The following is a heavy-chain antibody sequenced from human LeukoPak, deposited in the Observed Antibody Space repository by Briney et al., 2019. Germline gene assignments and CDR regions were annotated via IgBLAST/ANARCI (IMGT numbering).Heavy chain of an antibody. D-gene: IGHD6-19*01. CDR3: ARGWSSGSLGLDY. Sequence: ASVKVSCKASGYTFTSYGISWVRQAPGQGLEWMGRINPNSGGTNYAQKFQGGVTMTRDTSISTAYMELSRLRSDDTAVYYCARGWSSGSLGLDYWGQGTLVTVPS. J-gene: IGHJ4*02. V-gene: IGHV1-2*06. CDR1: GYTFTSYG. CDR2: INPNSGGT.